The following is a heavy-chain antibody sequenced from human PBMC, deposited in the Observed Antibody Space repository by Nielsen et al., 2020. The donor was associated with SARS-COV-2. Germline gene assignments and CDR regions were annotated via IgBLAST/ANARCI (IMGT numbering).Heavy chain of an antibody. Sequence: SETLSPTCTVSGDSVTNYYSNWVRQLPGKGLEWDGYIYYSGLTTYNPSLKSRVSISVDTSTNQSSLKLRSVATADTALYYCARGTPHYYGRRTGYYGMDVWGQGTTVTVSS. CDR2: IYYSGLT. D-gene: IGHD3-10*01. CDR3: ARGTPHYYGRRTGYYGMDV. J-gene: IGHJ6*02. V-gene: IGHV4-59*02. CDR1: GDSVTNYY.